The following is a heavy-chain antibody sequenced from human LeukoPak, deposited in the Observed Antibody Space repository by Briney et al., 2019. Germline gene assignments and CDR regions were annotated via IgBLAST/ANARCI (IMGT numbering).Heavy chain of an antibody. J-gene: IGHJ4*02. CDR1: GFTFSSYG. CDR3: ASAWHLGIVEVMLGY. V-gene: IGHV3-30*03. D-gene: IGHD3-22*01. Sequence: GGSLRLSCAASGFTFSSYGMHWVRQAPGKGLEWVAVISYDGSNKYYADSVKGRFTISRDNSKNTLYLQMNSLRAEDTAVYYCASAWHLGIVEVMLGYWGQGTLVTVSS. CDR2: ISYDGSNK.